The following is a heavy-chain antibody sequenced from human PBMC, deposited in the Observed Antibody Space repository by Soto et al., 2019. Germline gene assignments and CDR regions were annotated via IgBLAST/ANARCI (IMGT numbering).Heavy chain of an antibody. CDR3: AKSIEGIVGATDAFDI. Sequence: GGSLRLSCAASGFTFSSYAMSWVRQAPGKGLEWVSAISGSGGSTYYADSVKGRFTISRDNSKNTLYLQMNSLRAEDTAVYYCAKSIEGIVGATDAFDIWGQGTMVTVSS. J-gene: IGHJ3*02. CDR2: ISGSGGST. D-gene: IGHD1-26*01. CDR1: GFTFSSYA. V-gene: IGHV3-23*01.